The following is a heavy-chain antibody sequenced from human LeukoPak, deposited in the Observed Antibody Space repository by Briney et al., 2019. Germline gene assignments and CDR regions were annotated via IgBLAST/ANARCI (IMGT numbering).Heavy chain of an antibody. CDR1: GGSITSDSYY. V-gene: IGHV4-61*02. Sequence: SETLSLTCTVSGGSITSDSYYWSWIRQPAGKGLEWIGRIYTSGSTNYNPSLKSRVTISLDTSKNKFSLKLTSVTAADTAVYYCAREFAKAFDYWGQGTLVTVSS. CDR3: AREFAKAFDY. D-gene: IGHD2-21*01. J-gene: IGHJ4*02. CDR2: IYTSGST.